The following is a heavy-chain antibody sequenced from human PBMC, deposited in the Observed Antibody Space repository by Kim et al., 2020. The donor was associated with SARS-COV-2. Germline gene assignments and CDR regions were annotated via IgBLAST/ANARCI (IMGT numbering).Heavy chain of an antibody. D-gene: IGHD2-15*01. CDR3: ARGNCSGGSYLAPYYYGMDV. CDR2: IHYSGST. V-gene: IGHV4-59*13. J-gene: IGHJ6*02. Sequence: SETLSLTCTVSGGSISSYYWNWIRQPPGKGLEWIGYIHYSGSTNYNPSLKSRVTISVDTSKNQFSLKLSSVTAADTAVYYCARGNCSGGSYLAPYYYGMDVWGQGTTVTVSS. CDR1: GGSISSYY.